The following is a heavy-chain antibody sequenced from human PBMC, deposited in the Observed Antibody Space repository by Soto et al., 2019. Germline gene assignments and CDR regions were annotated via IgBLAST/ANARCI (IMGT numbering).Heavy chain of an antibody. D-gene: IGHD1-26*01. Sequence: PSETXSLTCTVSGGSIIISSYCWCWIRQPPGKGLEWIGSIYYSGSTYYNPSLKSRVTISVETSKNHFSLKLRSVTAAETAVYYCERNKWDYRAFKNWFEPWGQGTLVNVS. J-gene: IGHJ5*02. V-gene: IGHV4-39*01. CDR1: GGSIIISSYC. CDR3: ERNKWDYRAFKNWFEP. CDR2: IYYSGST.